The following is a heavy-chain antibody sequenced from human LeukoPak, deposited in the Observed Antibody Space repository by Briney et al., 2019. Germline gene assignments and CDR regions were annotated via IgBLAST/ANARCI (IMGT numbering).Heavy chain of an antibody. CDR3: ARGQFQRDY. D-gene: IGHD6-25*01. CDR1: GGSISSGGYY. CDR2: INHSRRT. J-gene: IGHJ4*02. V-gene: IGHV4-31*03. Sequence: SETLSLTCTVSGGSISSGGYYWSWIRQHPGKGLEWIGEINHSRRTNYNPSLMSRVTISVDTSKNQFSLNLRSVTAADTAVYYCARGQFQRDYWGQGTLVTVSS.